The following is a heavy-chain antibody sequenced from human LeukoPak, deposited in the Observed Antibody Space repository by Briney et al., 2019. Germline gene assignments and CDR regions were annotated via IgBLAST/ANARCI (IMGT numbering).Heavy chain of an antibody. V-gene: IGHV3-23*01. CDR1: GFTFSSYA. D-gene: IGHD3-9*01. Sequence: GGSLRLSCAASGFTFSSYAMSWVRQAPGKGLEWVSAISGSGGSTYYADSVKGRFTISRDNSENTLYLQMNSLRAEDTAVYYCAKHSKDLLLFHRGQGTLVTVSS. J-gene: IGHJ4*02. CDR2: ISGSGGST. CDR3: AKHSKDLLLFH.